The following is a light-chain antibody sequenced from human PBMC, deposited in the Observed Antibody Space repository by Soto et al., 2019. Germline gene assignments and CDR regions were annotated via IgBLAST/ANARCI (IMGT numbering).Light chain of an antibody. CDR1: SSDVGGYND. V-gene: IGLV2-11*01. CDR3: CSYAGRYNFE. CDR2: DVS. J-gene: IGLJ1*01. Sequence: QSVLTHPRSVSWSPGHSVTISCTGTSSDVGGYNDVSWYQQHPGKAPKLMIYDVSRRPSGVPDRFSGSKSGNTASLTISGLQAEDEADYYCCSYAGRYNFEFGTGTKVTVL.